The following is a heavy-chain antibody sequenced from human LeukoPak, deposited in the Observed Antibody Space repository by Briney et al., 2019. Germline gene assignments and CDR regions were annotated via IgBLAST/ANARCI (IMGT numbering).Heavy chain of an antibody. J-gene: IGHJ4*02. D-gene: IGHD1-26*01. CDR3: ARDGIEGAATWGQKDY. CDR2: ISGSGGSA. V-gene: IGHV3-23*01. Sequence: GESLKISCKGSGYSFTSYWIGWVRQAPGKGLKWVSAISGSGGSAFYADSVKGRFTISRDNSKSTLYLQMNSLRVEDTAIYYCARDGIEGAATWGQKDYWGQGTLVTVSS. CDR1: GYSFTSYW.